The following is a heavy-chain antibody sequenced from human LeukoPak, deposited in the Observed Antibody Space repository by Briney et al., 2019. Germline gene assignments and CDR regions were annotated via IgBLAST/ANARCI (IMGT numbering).Heavy chain of an antibody. CDR1: GFSFSSYT. V-gene: IGHV3-48*02. CDR2: ITKSGSTI. CDR3: ARGINYAFDI. D-gene: IGHD1-7*01. Sequence: PGGSLRLSCAASGFSFSSYTMTWVRQAPGKGLEWVSHITKSGSTIYHADSVRGRFTISRDNAKNSLYLQMNSLRDEDTAVYYCARGINYAFDIWGQGTMVTVSS. J-gene: IGHJ3*02.